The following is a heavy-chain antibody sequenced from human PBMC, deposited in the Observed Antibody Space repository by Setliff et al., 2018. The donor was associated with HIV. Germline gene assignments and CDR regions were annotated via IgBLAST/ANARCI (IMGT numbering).Heavy chain of an antibody. CDR1: GGSISSGSYY. CDR3: AREVSSGWRIFDI. J-gene: IGHJ3*02. Sequence: SETLSLTCTVSGGSISSGSYYWSWIRQPAGKGLEWIGRIYTSGSTNYNPSLKSRVTISLDTSKNQFSLKLSSVTAADTAVYYCAREVSSGWRIFDIWGHGTMVTVSS. CDR2: IYTSGST. D-gene: IGHD6-19*01. V-gene: IGHV4-61*02.